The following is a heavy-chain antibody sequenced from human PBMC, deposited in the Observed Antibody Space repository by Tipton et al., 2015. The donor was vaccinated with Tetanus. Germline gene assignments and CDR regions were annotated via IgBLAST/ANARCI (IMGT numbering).Heavy chain of an antibody. D-gene: IGHD6-13*01. CDR3: ARDPRNGIAAATWFDP. Sequence: QSGAEVKKPGASVKVSCKASGYTFTSYGISWVRQAPGQGLEWMGWISAYNGNTNYAQKLQGRVTMTTDTSTSTAYMELRSLRSDDTAVYYCARDPRNGIAAATWFDPWGQGTLVTVSS. CDR2: ISAYNGNT. J-gene: IGHJ5*02. V-gene: IGHV1-18*01. CDR1: GYTFTSYG.